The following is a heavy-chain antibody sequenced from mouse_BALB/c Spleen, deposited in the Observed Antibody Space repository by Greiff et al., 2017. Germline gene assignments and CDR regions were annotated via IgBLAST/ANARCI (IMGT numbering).Heavy chain of an antibody. CDR3: ARRGYYRYDDWYFEV. V-gene: IGHV1-4*01. CDR2: INPSSGYT. Sequence: VQLQQSGAELARPGASVKMSCKASGYTFTSYTMHWVKQRPGQGLEWIGYINPSSGYTNYNQKFKDKATLTADKSSSTAYMQLSSLTSEDSAVYYCARRGYYRYDDWYFEVWGAGTTVTVSS. CDR1: GYTFTSYT. J-gene: IGHJ1*01. D-gene: IGHD2-14*01.